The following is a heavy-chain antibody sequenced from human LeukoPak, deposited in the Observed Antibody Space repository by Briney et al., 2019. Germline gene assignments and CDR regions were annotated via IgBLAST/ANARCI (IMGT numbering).Heavy chain of an antibody. CDR1: GFTFSTCG. CDR3: ATETIGRHYDY. J-gene: IGHJ4*02. Sequence: GWSLRLSCAASGFTFSTCGFNWVRQAPGKGLEWVSSIGPTGTDRYYADSVRGRFTISRDNAKNSMYLQMDSLRDEDTAVYYCATETIGRHYDYWGQGTLLTVSS. D-gene: IGHD1-14*01. CDR2: IGPTGTDR. V-gene: IGHV3-21*01.